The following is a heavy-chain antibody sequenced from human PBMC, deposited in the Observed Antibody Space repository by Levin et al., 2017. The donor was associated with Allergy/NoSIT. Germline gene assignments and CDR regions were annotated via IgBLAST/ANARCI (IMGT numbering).Heavy chain of an antibody. D-gene: IGHD6-13*01. CDR2: ISYDGSIK. J-gene: IGHJ4*02. Sequence: GGSLRLSCAASGFTFSSYAMHWVRQAPGKGLEWVAVISYDGSIKFYADSVKGRFTISRDNSKNTLYLQMISLTAEDTAVYYCARDSTYSSSWLDFDYWGQGALVTVSS. CDR3: ARDSTYSSSWLDFDY. CDR1: GFTFSSYA. V-gene: IGHV3-30-3*01.